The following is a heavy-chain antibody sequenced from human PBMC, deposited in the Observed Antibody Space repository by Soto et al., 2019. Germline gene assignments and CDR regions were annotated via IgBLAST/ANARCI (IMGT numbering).Heavy chain of an antibody. V-gene: IGHV3-48*01. J-gene: IGHJ3*01. D-gene: IGHD3-22*01. Sequence: GGSLRLSCAASGFTFRNYGMNWVRQAPGKGLEWVSYIGIGSSTTYYADSVKGRFTISRDNAKNSLYLQMNSLRAEDTAVYYCARDQLYYNDISGRPLNAFDVWGQGTKVTVSS. CDR2: IGIGSSTT. CDR1: GFTFRNYG. CDR3: ARDQLYYNDISGRPLNAFDV.